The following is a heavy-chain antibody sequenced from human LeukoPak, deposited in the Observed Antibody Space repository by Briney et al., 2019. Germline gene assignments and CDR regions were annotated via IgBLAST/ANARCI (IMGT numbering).Heavy chain of an antibody. CDR1: GYSISSGYY. J-gene: IGHJ4*02. V-gene: IGHV4-38-2*01. CDR2: IWHGGTT. Sequence: SETLSLTCAVSGYSISSGYYWGWIRQPSGKGLEWIGSIWHGGTTYYNPSLKSRVTISVDTSKNQFSLKLSSVTAADTAVYYCAIFGNTAMGIEYFDYWGQGTLVTVSS. D-gene: IGHD5-18*01. CDR3: AIFGNTAMGIEYFDY.